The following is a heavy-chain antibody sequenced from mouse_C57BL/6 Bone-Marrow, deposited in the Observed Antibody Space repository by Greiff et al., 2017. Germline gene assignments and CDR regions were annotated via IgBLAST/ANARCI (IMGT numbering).Heavy chain of an antibody. CDR3: AREEDFDAMDY. CDR1: GYSITSGYY. V-gene: IGHV3-6*01. J-gene: IGHJ4*01. CDR2: ISYDGSN. Sequence: VQLQQSGPGLVKPSQSLSLTCSVTGYSITSGYYWNWIRQFPGNKLEWMGYISYDGSNNYNPSLKNRISITRDTSKNQFFLKLNSVTTEDTATYYCAREEDFDAMDYWGQGTSVTVSS.